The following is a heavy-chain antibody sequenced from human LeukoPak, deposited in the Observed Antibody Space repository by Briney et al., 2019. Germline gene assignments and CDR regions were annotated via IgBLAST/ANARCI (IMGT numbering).Heavy chain of an antibody. CDR2: IYPGDSDT. CDR3: ARHRPYSSGWRHFDY. V-gene: IGHV5-51*01. J-gene: IGHJ4*02. Sequence: GESLKISCKGSGYSFTSYWIGWVRQMPGKGLEWMGIIYPGDSDTRYSPSFQGQVTISADKSISTAYLQWSSLKASDTAIYYCARHRPYSSGWRHFDYWGQGTLVTVSS. CDR1: GYSFTSYW. D-gene: IGHD6-19*01.